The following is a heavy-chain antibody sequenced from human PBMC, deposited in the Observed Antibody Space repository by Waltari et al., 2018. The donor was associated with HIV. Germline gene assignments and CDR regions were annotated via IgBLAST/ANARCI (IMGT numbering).Heavy chain of an antibody. CDR3: TREDSSSWSGSPDY. V-gene: IGHV3-49*03. CDR2: IRSKAYGGTT. D-gene: IGHD6-13*01. CDR1: GFTFGDYA. J-gene: IGHJ4*02. Sequence: EVQLVESGGGLVQPGRSLRLSCTASGFTFGDYAMSWFRQAPGKGVGWVGFIRSKAYGGTTEDASSVKGRFTISRDDSKSIAYLQMNSLKTEDTAVYYCTREDSSSWSGSPDYWGQGTLVTVSS.